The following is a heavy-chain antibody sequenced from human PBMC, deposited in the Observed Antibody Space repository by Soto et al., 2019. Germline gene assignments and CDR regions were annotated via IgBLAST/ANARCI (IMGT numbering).Heavy chain of an antibody. J-gene: IGHJ4*02. V-gene: IGHV1-69*13. D-gene: IGHD4-17*01. CDR3: ARGPDYEGYFDY. CDR2: IILPFGTP. Sequence: GTSVKLSCEACGGSFRNNAISWVRQAPGQGLEWMGVIILPFGTPNYAQTFQGRVTITADESMTTAYMELSGLRSEDTAVYYCARGPDYEGYFDYWGRGTLVTVSS. CDR1: GGSFRNNA.